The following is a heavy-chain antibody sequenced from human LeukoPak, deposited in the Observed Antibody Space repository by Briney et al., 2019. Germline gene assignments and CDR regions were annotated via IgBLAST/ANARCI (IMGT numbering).Heavy chain of an antibody. D-gene: IGHD4-17*01. Sequence: GGSLRLSCAASGLTLSNYWMHWVRQAPGKGLVWVSRMNYDGSSTTYADSVRGRFTISRDSAKNTLYLQMNSLRAEDTAVYYCARETTVIREWYFDLWGRGTLVTVAS. J-gene: IGHJ2*01. CDR1: GLTLSNYW. V-gene: IGHV3-74*03. CDR3: ARETTVIREWYFDL. CDR2: MNYDGSST.